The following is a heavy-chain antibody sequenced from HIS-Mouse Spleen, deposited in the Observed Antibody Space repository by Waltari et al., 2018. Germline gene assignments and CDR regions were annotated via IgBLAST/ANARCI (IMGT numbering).Heavy chain of an antibody. V-gene: IGHV1-24*01. CDR3: ATGELRYFDWLLYAFDI. CDR2: FDPEDGET. Sequence: QVQLVQSGAEVKKPGASVKVSCKVSGYTLTELSMHWVRQAPGKGLEWMGGFDPEDGETIYAQKFQGRVTMTEETSTDTAYMELSSLRSEDTAVYYCATGELRYFDWLLYAFDIWGQGTMVTVSS. J-gene: IGHJ3*02. CDR1: GYTLTELS. D-gene: IGHD3-9*01.